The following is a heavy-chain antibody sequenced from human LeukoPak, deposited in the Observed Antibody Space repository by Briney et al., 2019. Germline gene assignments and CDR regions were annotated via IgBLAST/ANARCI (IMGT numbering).Heavy chain of an antibody. CDR3: AKDRGVWYYFDY. CDR1: GFTFSSYA. Sequence: GGSLRLSCAASGFTFSSYAMSWVRQAPGKGLEWVSAISGSGGSTYYADSVKGRFTISRDNSKNTLYLKMNSLRAEDTAVYYCAKDRGVWYYFDYWGQGTLVTVSS. D-gene: IGHD2-21*02. V-gene: IGHV3-23*01. J-gene: IGHJ4*02. CDR2: ISGSGGST.